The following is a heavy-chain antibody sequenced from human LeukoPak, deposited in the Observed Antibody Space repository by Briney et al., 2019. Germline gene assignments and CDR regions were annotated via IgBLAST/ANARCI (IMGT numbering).Heavy chain of an antibody. CDR2: ISFDGKVK. V-gene: IGHV3-30*04. CDR1: GFIFSDYA. Sequence: VGSLRLSCAASGFIFSDYAMHWVRQAPDKGLHWVAVISFDGKVKYHADSVKGRFTISRDSSKNTLYLQMNSLRPEESGVYYCARDMIKGPPDYLDYWGQGTLVTVSS. D-gene: IGHD3-22*01. J-gene: IGHJ4*02. CDR3: ARDMIKGPPDYLDY.